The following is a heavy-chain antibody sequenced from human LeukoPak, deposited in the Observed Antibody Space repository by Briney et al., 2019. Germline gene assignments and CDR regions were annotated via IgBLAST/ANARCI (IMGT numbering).Heavy chain of an antibody. V-gene: IGHV4-39*01. Sequence: SETLSLTCSVSGGSISSSTYYWGWIRQPPGKGLEWIGSIYYSGSSFYNPSLKSRVTMSVDTSKNQFSLKLRSVTAADTAVYYCARHSLGSSSWYVEVRWFDPWGQGTLVTVSS. CDR3: ARHSLGSSSWYVEVRWFDP. CDR1: GGSISSSTYY. D-gene: IGHD6-13*01. J-gene: IGHJ5*02. CDR2: IYYSGSS.